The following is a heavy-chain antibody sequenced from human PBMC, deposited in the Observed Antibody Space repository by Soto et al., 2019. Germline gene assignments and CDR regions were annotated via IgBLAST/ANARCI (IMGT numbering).Heavy chain of an antibody. J-gene: IGHJ3*02. D-gene: IGHD6-6*01. V-gene: IGHV3-48*02. Sequence: GGSLRLSCAASGFTFSTYSMNWVRQAPGKGLEWVSYISSSSTTIYYADSVKGRFTISRDNAKNSLYLQMSSLRDEDTAVYYCARPVPRHDAFDIWGQGTMVTVSS. CDR2: ISSSSTTI. CDR3: ARPVPRHDAFDI. CDR1: GFTFSTYS.